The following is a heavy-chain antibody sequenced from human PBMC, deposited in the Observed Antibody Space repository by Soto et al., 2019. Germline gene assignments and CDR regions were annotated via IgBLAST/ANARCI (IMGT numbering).Heavy chain of an antibody. CDR1: GFSLTTSGVG. V-gene: IGHV2-5*02. Sequence: QITLKESGPTRVKPTQTVALTCTFSGFSLTTSGVGVGWIRKTPGKALEWIAVIYWDDDKRYSPSLKSRLTITKDTSKNQVVLTMAYMDPVDTATYFCAHRGYMYGNWDHGYFDYWGQGILVTVSS. D-gene: IGHD5-18*01. CDR3: AHRGYMYGNWDHGYFDY. CDR2: IYWDDDK. J-gene: IGHJ4*02.